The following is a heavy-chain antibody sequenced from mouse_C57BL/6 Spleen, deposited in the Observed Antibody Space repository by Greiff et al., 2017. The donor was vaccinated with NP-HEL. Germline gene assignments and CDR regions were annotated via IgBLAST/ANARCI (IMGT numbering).Heavy chain of an antibody. V-gene: IGHV1-26*01. J-gene: IGHJ3*01. CDR2: INPNNGGT. CDR1: GYTFTDYY. D-gene: IGHD1-1*01. CDR3: ARERDYYGPPAWFAY. Sequence: EVQLQQSGPELVKPGASVKISCKASGYTFTDYYMNWVKQSHGKSLEWIGDINPNNGGTSYNQKFKGKATLTVDKSSSTAYMELRSLTSEDSAVYYCARERDYYGPPAWFAYWGQGTLVTVSA.